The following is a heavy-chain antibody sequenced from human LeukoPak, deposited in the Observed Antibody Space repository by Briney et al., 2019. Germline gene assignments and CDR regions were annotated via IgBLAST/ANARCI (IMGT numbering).Heavy chain of an antibody. D-gene: IGHD2-2*01. CDR1: GLTFISYA. J-gene: IGHJ6*03. CDR2: ISSNGGST. Sequence: GRSLRLPCAASGLTFISYAMHWVRQAPGKGLEYVSAISSNGGSTYYANSVKARFTISSDNSKNTLYLQMGSLRAEDMAVYYCARSGGDIVVVPAAIDYYMDVWGKGTTVTVSS. V-gene: IGHV3-64*01. CDR3: ARSGGDIVVVPAAIDYYMDV.